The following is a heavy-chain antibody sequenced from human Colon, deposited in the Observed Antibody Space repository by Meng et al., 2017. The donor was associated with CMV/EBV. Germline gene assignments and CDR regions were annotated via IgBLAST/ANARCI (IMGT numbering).Heavy chain of an antibody. CDR1: GGSLNDYH. CDR2: IYYTGTT. J-gene: IGHJ4*02. CDR3: ARVKATVGEIVD. D-gene: IGHD3-16*01. V-gene: IGHV4-59*01. Sequence: SETLSLTCSVSGGSLNDYHWSWIRQPPGKGLEWIGYIYYTGTTYYNPSLKSRVTISVDTSKNHFSLKLTSVTAADTAVYYCARVKATVGEIVDWGQGTLVTVSS.